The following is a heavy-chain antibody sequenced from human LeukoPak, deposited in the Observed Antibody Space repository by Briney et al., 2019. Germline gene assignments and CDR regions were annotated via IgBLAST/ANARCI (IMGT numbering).Heavy chain of an antibody. J-gene: IGHJ4*02. Sequence: ASVKVSCKASGYTFTSYGISWVRQAPGQGLEWMGWISAYNGNTSYAQKLQGGVTMTTDTSTSTAYMELRSLRSDDTAVYYCARVERWLQLSDYWGQGTLVTVSS. V-gene: IGHV1-18*01. CDR2: ISAYNGNT. CDR1: GYTFTSYG. CDR3: ARVERWLQLSDY. D-gene: IGHD5-24*01.